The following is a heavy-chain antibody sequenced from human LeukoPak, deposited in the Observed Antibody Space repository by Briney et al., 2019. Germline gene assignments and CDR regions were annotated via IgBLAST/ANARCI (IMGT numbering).Heavy chain of an antibody. D-gene: IGHD3-22*01. Sequence: SETLSLTCTVSGGSISSYYWSWIRQPPGKGLERIGYIYYSGSTNYNPSLKSRVTISVDTSKNQFSLKLSSVTAADTAVYYCARGNRYYYDSSGYYLFDYWGQGTLVTVSS. V-gene: IGHV4-59*01. J-gene: IGHJ4*02. CDR2: IYYSGST. CDR1: GGSISSYY. CDR3: ARGNRYYYDSSGYYLFDY.